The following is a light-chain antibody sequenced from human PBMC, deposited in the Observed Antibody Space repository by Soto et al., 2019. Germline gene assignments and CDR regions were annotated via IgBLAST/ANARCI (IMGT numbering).Light chain of an antibody. Sequence: VLTQPASVSGSPGQSITISCTGTVGLVSXYXXHPGXVXXLXXXDDTKRPSGVSSRFSGSKSGNTASLTISGLQTEDEADYYCSSYAGSSNVFGNGTKVTVL. CDR3: SSYAGSSNV. J-gene: IGLJ1*01. CDR1: VGL. CDR2: DDT. V-gene: IGLV2-14*02.